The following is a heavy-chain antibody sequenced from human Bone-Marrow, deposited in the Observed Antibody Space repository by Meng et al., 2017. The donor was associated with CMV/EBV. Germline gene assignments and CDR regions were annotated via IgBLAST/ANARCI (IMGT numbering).Heavy chain of an antibody. CDR3: ARDLRNGRITMAY. J-gene: IGHJ4*02. CDR2: IYSGGST. Sequence: GESLKISCAASGFTVSSNYMSWVRQAPGKGLEWVSVIYSGGSTYYADSAKGRFTISRDNSKKTLYLQMNSLRAEDTAVYYCARDLRNGRITMAYWGQGTLVTVSS. CDR1: GFTVSSNY. D-gene: IGHD3-10*01. V-gene: IGHV3-66*02.